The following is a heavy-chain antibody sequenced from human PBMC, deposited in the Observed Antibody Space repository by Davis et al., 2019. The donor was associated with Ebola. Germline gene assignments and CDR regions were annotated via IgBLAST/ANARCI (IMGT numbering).Heavy chain of an antibody. V-gene: IGHV3-30-3*01. CDR2: ISYDGSNK. CDR1: GFTFSSYA. J-gene: IGHJ3*02. Sequence: GESLKISCAASGFTFSSYAMHWVRQAPGKGLEWVAVISYDGSNKYYADSVKGRFTISRDNSKNTLYLQMNSLRAEGTAVYYCARVGFGYCSGGSCYTDAFDIWGQGTMVTVSS. D-gene: IGHD2-15*01. CDR3: ARVGFGYCSGGSCYTDAFDI.